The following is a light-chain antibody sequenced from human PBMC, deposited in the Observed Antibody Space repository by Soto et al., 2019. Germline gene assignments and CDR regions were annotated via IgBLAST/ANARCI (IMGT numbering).Light chain of an antibody. V-gene: IGKV1-6*01. CDR2: DGS. J-gene: IGKJ1*01. Sequence: AIQMTQSPSSLSASVGDRVTITCRASQDIRNDLGWYQQKPGKAPKLLIYDGSKLQSGVPSRFSGSVSGTDFTLTISSLQPEDFATYYCLQDYNCPRTFGQGTKVDIK. CDR1: QDIRND. CDR3: LQDYNCPRT.